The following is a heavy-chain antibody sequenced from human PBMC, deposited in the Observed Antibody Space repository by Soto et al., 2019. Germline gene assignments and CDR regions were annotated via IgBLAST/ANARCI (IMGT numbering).Heavy chain of an antibody. D-gene: IGHD4-17*01. CDR1: GCSFSSYS. V-gene: IGHV3-21*01. CDR2: ISSSSSYI. CDR3: ARIWAVTTNWFDP. J-gene: IGHJ5*02. Sequence: GTLRLSWAVAGCSFSSYSMNWVRQAPGRGLEWVSSISSSSSYIYYADSVKGRFTISRDNAKNSLYLQMNSLRAEDTAVYYGARIWAVTTNWFDPWGQGTLVTVSS.